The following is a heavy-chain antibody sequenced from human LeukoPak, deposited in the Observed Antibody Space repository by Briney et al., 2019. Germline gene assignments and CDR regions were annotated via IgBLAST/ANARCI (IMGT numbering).Heavy chain of an antibody. D-gene: IGHD4-11*01. J-gene: IGHJ4*02. Sequence: GGSLRLSCAAPGFTFSSYAMSWVRQAPGKGLEWVSLISGSGDKTYYADSVKGRFTISRDNSKNTLYLQVNSLRADDTSVYYCAKDDPNDYKPWIYWGQGTLVIVSS. CDR2: ISGSGDKT. CDR3: AKDDPNDYKPWIY. V-gene: IGHV3-23*01. CDR1: GFTFSSYA.